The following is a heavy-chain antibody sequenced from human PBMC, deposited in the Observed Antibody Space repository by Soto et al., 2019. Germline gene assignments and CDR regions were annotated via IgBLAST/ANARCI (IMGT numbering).Heavy chain of an antibody. V-gene: IGHV4-59*01. CDR2: VYYTGST. CDR1: GDSISSYY. J-gene: IGHJ6*02. Sequence: PSETLSLTCTVSGDSISSYYWSWIRQPPGKGLEWIGYVYYTGSTNYNPSLKSRVTISVDTSNNQFSPRMSSVTAADTAVFYCARSLGGSSYDYYGMNVWGQGTTVTVS. CDR3: ARSLGGSSYDYYGMNV. D-gene: IGHD6-6*01.